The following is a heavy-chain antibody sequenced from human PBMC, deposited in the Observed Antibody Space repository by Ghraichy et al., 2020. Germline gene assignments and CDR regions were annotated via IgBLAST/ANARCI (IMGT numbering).Heavy chain of an antibody. D-gene: IGHD1-7*01. J-gene: IGHJ4*02. V-gene: IGHV2-5*01. CDR3: AHAKYVLNDWDYGGFDY. CDR1: GFSFIPTGAG. CDR2: MYWNGDR. Sequence: SGPTLVKPTQTLTLTCTFSGFSFIPTGAGVGWVRQPPGKALEWLALMYWNGDRRYRLSLLNRLTVTMDTSANQFVLTMTNMDPVDTATYYCAHAKYVLNDWDYGGFDYWGQGILVTVSS.